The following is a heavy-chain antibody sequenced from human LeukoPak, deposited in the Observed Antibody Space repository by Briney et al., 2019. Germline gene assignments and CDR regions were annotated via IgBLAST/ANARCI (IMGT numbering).Heavy chain of an antibody. Sequence: GGSLRLSCAASRFTFNNAWMSWVRQAPGKGLEWVGRIKSKPDGGTTDYAAPVKGRFTISRDDSKNTLYLQMNSLRTEDTAVYYCAKDNSPSSGSCCEYFHHWGQGTLVTVSS. J-gene: IGHJ1*01. CDR1: RFTFNNAW. CDR2: IKSKPDGGTT. V-gene: IGHV3-15*01. CDR3: AKDNSPSSGSCCEYFHH. D-gene: IGHD1-26*01.